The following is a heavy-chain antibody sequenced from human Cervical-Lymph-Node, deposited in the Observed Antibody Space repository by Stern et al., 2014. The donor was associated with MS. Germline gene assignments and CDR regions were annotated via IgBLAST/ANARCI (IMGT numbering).Heavy chain of an antibody. CDR3: AIYYGAGSYGLGY. J-gene: IGHJ4*02. CDR1: GFDFSGSA. Sequence: VHLVESGGGLVQPGGSLKLSCAASGFDFSGSAMHWVRQAPGKGLEWVGHIRTKPNAYAAAYAASVRGRFTISRDDSKTTAYLQMNSLKTEDTAIYYCAIYYGAGSYGLGYWGQGALVTVSS. CDR2: IRTKPNAYAA. D-gene: IGHD3-10*01. V-gene: IGHV3-73*01.